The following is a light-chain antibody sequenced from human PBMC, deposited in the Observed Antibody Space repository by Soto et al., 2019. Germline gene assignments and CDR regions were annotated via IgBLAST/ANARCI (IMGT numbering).Light chain of an antibody. CDR1: QGINNH. Sequence: IQMTQSPSAMSASVGDRVTITCRASQGINNHLAWIQQKPGEVPKRLIYAASTLQSGVPSRFSGSGSGTEFTLTINSLQPEDFATYYCLQHNSYPITLGQGTLLEI. CDR3: LQHNSYPIT. J-gene: IGKJ5*01. V-gene: IGKV1-17*03. CDR2: AAS.